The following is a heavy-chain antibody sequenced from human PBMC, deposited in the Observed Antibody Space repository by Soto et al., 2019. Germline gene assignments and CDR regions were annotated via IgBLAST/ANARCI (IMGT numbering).Heavy chain of an antibody. CDR3: ARAQWDSSGYLFDY. J-gene: IGHJ4*02. CDR2: IIPIFGTA. V-gene: IGHV1-69*12. Sequence: QVQLVQSGAEVKKPGSSVKVSCKASGGTFSSYAISWVRQAPGQGLEWMGGIIPIFGTANYAQKFQGRVMITADESTSTAYMELSSLRSEDTAVYYCARAQWDSSGYLFDYWGQGTLVTVSS. CDR1: GGTFSSYA. D-gene: IGHD3-22*01.